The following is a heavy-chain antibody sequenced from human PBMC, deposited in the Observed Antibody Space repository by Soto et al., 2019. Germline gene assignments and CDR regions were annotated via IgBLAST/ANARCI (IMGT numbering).Heavy chain of an antibody. CDR3: ARDTGLAPTVWGY. CDR2: VYHSGST. CDR1: GDSIRGGGHY. D-gene: IGHD7-27*01. V-gene: IGHV4-31*03. Sequence: QVQLQESGPGLVKPSQTLSLTCSVSGDSIRGGGHYWNWIRQFPGKGLEWIGYVYHSGSTHYNPYRRGRLTISIDTSKNQFSLRLISVTAADTALYYCARDTGLAPTVWGYWGHGTQVTVSS. J-gene: IGHJ4*03.